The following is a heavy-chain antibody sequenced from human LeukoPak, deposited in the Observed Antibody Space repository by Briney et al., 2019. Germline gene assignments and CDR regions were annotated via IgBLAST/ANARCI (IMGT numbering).Heavy chain of an antibody. V-gene: IGHV4-38-2*02. D-gene: IGHD3-10*01. CDR1: GYSITSAYY. Sequence: PSETLSLTCSVSGYSITSAYYWGWIRPPPRKGLEWIGSMFHSGSTYYNPSLKSRVTISVDTSKNQFSLKLSSVTAADTAVYYCARPLTMVRGVTDGGHAFDIWGQGTMVTVSS. J-gene: IGHJ3*02. CDR3: ARPLTMVRGVTDGGHAFDI. CDR2: MFHSGST.